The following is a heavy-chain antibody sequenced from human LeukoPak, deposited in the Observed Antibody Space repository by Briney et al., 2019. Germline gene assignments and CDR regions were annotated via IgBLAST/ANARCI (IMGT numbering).Heavy chain of an antibody. V-gene: IGHV3-21*01. Sequence: GESLRLSCAASGFTFSNYIMNWVRQAPGKGLEWVSSIGSSSRYIYDGESVKGRSTISRDNAKNSLYLQMNSLRVEDTAVYYCARELAEGFDYWGQGTLVTVSS. CDR3: ARELAEGFDY. CDR2: IGSSSRYI. CDR1: GFTFSNYI. D-gene: IGHD1-1*01. J-gene: IGHJ4*02.